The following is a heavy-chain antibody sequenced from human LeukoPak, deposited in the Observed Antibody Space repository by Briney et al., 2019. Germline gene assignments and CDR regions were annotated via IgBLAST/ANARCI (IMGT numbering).Heavy chain of an antibody. CDR1: GGSFRGYY. CDR3: ARSPVGDSETEGDY. V-gene: IGHV4-34*01. CDR2: INHSGST. J-gene: IGHJ4*02. D-gene: IGHD3-3*01. Sequence: PSETLSLTCAVYGGSFRGYYWSWIRQPPGKGLEWIGEINHSGSTKYNPSLKSRVTISVDTSKNQFSLNLSSLTAADTAVYHCARSPVGDSETEGDYWGQGTLATVSS.